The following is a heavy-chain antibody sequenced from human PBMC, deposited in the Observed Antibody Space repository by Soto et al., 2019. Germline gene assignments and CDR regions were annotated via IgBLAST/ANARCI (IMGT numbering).Heavy chain of an antibody. D-gene: IGHD3-10*01. CDR3: AGEAGVDGSGSYGMDV. CDR1: GFTFSSYS. V-gene: IGHV3-30-3*01. CDR2: ISYDGSDK. Sequence: QVQLVESGGGVVQPGRSLRLSCAASGFTFSSYSMHWVRQAPGKGLEWVAVISYDGSDKYYADSVKGRFTISRDNSKNTLYLQMNSLRAEDTAVYYCAGEAGVDGSGSYGMDVWGQGTTVTVSS. J-gene: IGHJ6*02.